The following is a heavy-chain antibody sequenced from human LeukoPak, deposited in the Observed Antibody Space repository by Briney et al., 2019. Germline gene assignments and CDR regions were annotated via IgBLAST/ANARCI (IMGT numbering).Heavy chain of an antibody. D-gene: IGHD3-16*02. CDR3: AGGGIKVLVIDEFDY. CDR2: IGIRGDT. Sequence: PGGSLRLSCAASGFTFIDYDMHWVRQVIGKGLEWVSAIGIRGDTHYSGSVKGRFTISRENAESSLYLQMNSLRAEDTAVYYCAGGGIKVLVIDEFDYWGQGPLVTVSS. CDR1: GFTFIDYD. J-gene: IGHJ4*02. V-gene: IGHV3-13*01.